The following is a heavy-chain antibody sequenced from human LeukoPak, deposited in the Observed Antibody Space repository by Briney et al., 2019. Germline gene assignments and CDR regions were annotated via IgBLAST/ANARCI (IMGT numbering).Heavy chain of an antibody. CDR2: ISESDGST. D-gene: IGHD5-18*01. J-gene: IGHJ4*02. CDR3: AKDISQGYIFGSIEEDY. Sequence: PGGSLRLSCAASGSTFSRYAMSWVRQAPGKGLEWLSAISESDGSTYYADSVKGRFTISRDNSKNTLYLQMNSLGADDTAVYFCAKDISQGYIFGSIEEDYWGQGTLVTVSS. CDR1: GSTFSRYA. V-gene: IGHV3-23*01.